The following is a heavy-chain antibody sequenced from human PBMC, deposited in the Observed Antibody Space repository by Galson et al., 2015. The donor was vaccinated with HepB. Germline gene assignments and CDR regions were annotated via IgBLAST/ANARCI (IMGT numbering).Heavy chain of an antibody. J-gene: IGHJ5*02. CDR3: ARDAGGYDWFDP. CDR1: GFTFSTYW. D-gene: IGHD3-16*01. CDR2: IDSDGSRT. Sequence: SLRLSCAASGFTFSTYWMHWVRHPPGKGLVWVSRIDSDGSRTNYADSVKGRFTISRDNAKNTLYLQMNSLRAKDTAMYYCARDAGGYDWFDPWGQGTLVTVSS. V-gene: IGHV3-74*01.